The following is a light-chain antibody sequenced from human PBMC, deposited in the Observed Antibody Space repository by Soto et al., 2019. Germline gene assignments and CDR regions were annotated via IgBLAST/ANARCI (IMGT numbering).Light chain of an antibody. CDR2: AAS. CDR1: QSISSY. CDR3: QQSYSTPYT. V-gene: IGKV1-39*01. Sequence: DIQMTQSPSSLSASVGERVTITCRASQSISSYLNWYQQKPGKAPKLLIYAASSLQSGVPSRFSGSGSGTDFTLTISSLQPEDFATYYCQQSYSTPYTFGQVTKLEIK. J-gene: IGKJ2*01.